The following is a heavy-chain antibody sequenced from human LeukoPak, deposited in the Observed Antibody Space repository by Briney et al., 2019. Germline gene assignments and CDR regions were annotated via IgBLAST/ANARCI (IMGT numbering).Heavy chain of an antibody. CDR3: ARLLYRDAFDI. J-gene: IGHJ3*02. V-gene: IGHV3-23*01. Sequence: GGSLRLSCAASGFTFSNYGMSWVRQAPGKGLEWVSAISNNGVNRFYADSVKGRFTISRDNSKNTLYLQMNSLRAEDAAVYYCARLLYRDAFDIWGQGTMVTVSS. CDR2: ISNNGVNR. CDR1: GFTFSNYG. D-gene: IGHD2-8*01.